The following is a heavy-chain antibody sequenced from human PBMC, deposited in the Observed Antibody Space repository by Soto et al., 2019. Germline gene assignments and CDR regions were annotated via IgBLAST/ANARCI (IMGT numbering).Heavy chain of an antibody. V-gene: IGHV4-61*08. D-gene: IGHD3-3*01. CDR2: IYYSGST. CDR3: ASYYYFFRGAHPTYFYNYMDV. Sequence: ASETLSRTCTVSGGSISSAAYYWSWSRQPPGKGLEWIGYIYYSGSTNYNPSLKSRVTISVDTSKNQFSLKLSSVTAADTAVYYCASYYYFFRGAHPTYFYNYMDVCGKATTVAVSS. J-gene: IGHJ6*03. CDR1: GGSISSAAYY.